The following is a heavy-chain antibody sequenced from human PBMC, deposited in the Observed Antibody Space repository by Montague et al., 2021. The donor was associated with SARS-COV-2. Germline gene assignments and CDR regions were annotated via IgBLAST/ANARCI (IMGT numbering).Heavy chain of an antibody. CDR1: GGSFSGYY. D-gene: IGHD2-2*01. CDR2: IYHSGST. Sequence: SETLSLTCAVYGGSFSGYYWSWIRQPPGKGLEWIGEIYHSGSTNYNPSLKSRVTISVDTSKNQFSLRLRSVTAADTAVYYCARDRGVQYQLQMPFYFDYWGQGTLVTVSS. J-gene: IGHJ4*02. V-gene: IGHV4-34*01. CDR3: ARDRGVQYQLQMPFYFDY.